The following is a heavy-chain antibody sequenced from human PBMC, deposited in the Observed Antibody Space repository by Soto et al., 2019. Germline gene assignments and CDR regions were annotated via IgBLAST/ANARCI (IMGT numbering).Heavy chain of an antibody. J-gene: IGHJ6*02. Sequence: SETLSLTCAVYGGSFSGYYWSWIRQPPGKGLEWIGEINHSGSTNYNPSLKSRVTISVDTSKNQFSLKLSSVTAADTAVYYCARERFGVVNYYYYGMDVWGQGTTVTAP. V-gene: IGHV4-34*01. CDR1: GGSFSGYY. CDR3: ARERFGVVNYYYYGMDV. CDR2: INHSGST. D-gene: IGHD3-3*01.